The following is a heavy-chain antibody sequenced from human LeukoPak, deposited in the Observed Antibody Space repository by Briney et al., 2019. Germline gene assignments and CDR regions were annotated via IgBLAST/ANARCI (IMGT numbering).Heavy chain of an antibody. J-gene: IGHJ4*02. D-gene: IGHD1-26*01. V-gene: IGHV3-23*01. CDR3: ATSLVGATDY. CDR2: ISGGGTTT. Sequence: PGGSLRLSCEGSGFTFVNFVMSWVRQVPGKGLEWVSSISGGGTTTFYADSVRGRFTISRDNSKNTVFLQMNSLRVEDSAVYYCATSLVGATDYWGQGTLVTVSS. CDR1: GFTFVNFV.